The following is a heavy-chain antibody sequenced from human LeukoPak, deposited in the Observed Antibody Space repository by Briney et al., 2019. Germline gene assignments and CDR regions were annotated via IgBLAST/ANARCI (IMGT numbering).Heavy chain of an antibody. Sequence: GGSLRLSCAASGFTFSSYGMHWVRQAPGKGLEWVAVISYDGSNKYYADSVKGRFTISRDNSKNTLYLQMNSLRAEDTAVYYCADRTGSWGQGTLVTVSS. CDR2: ISYDGSNK. V-gene: IGHV3-30*03. J-gene: IGHJ5*02. CDR3: ADRTGS. D-gene: IGHD1/OR15-1a*01. CDR1: GFTFSSYG.